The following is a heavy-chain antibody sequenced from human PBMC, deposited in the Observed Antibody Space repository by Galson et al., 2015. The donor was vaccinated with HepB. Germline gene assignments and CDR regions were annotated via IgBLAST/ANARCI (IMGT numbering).Heavy chain of an antibody. J-gene: IGHJ5*02. D-gene: IGHD3-10*01. CDR2: ISSSRSTT. Sequence: SLRLSCAASGFAFSSYSMAWVRQAPGKGLEWVSYISSSRSTTYYPDSVRGRFTISRDNAKNSLYLQMNSLGAEDTAIYYCARDSSGSNYGSGWFDPWGQGTLVTVSS. CDR1: GFAFSSYS. V-gene: IGHV3-48*01. CDR3: ARDSSGSNYGSGWFDP.